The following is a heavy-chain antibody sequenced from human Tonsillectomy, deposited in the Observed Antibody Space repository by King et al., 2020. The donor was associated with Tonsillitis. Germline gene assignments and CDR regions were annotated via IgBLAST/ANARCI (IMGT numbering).Heavy chain of an antibody. CDR3: AREGMIAIL. CDR2: IFTSGST. J-gene: IGHJ4*02. Sequence: QLQESGPGLVKPSETLSLTCTVSGDSISNYYWSWIRQPAGKGLGWIGRIFTSGSTNYNPSLKSRVTMSVETSKNQLSLKLSSVTAADTAVYYCAREGMIAILWGQGTLVTVSS. CDR1: GDSISNYY. V-gene: IGHV4-4*07. D-gene: IGHD2-21*01.